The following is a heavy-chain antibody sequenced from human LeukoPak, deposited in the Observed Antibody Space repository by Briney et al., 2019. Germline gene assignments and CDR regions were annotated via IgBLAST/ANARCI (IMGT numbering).Heavy chain of an antibody. Sequence: GGSLRLSCAASGFIFTNYFMSWVRQAPGKGLEWVASIKHDGSEKYYVDSVRGRFTISRDNTKNTLYLQMSSLRAEDTAVYYCATDRGWRTSGYYLYYFEYWGQGTLVTFSS. CDR3: ATDRGWRTSGYYLYYFEY. CDR1: GFIFTNYF. CDR2: IKHDGSEK. J-gene: IGHJ4*02. V-gene: IGHV3-7*01. D-gene: IGHD3-3*01.